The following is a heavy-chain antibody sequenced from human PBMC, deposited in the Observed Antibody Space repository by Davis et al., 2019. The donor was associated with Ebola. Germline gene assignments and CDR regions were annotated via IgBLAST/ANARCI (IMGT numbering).Heavy chain of an antibody. V-gene: IGHV4-34*01. CDR3: ARGGPFLEWLLMDP. Sequence: SETLSLTCAVYGGSFSGYYWSWIRQPPGKGLQWIGEITYSGSTKYNPSLKSRVTISVDTSKNQFSLKLSSVTAADTAVYYCARGGPFLEWLLMDPWGQGTLVTVSS. CDR1: GGSFSGYY. CDR2: ITYSGST. J-gene: IGHJ5*02. D-gene: IGHD3-3*02.